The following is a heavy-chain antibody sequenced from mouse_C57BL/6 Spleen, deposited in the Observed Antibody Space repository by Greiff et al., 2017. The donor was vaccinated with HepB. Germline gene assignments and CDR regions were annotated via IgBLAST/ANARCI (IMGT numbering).Heavy chain of an antibody. CDR1: GFNIKDDY. D-gene: IGHD2-1*01. CDR3: TTRNYGNSY. V-gene: IGHV14-4*01. CDR2: IDPENGDT. Sequence: VQLQQSGAELVRPGASVKLSCTASGFNIKDDYMHWVKQRPEQGLEWIGWIDPENGDTEYASKFQGKATITADTSSNTAYLQLSSLTSEDTAVYYCTTRNYGNSYWGQGTSVTVSS. J-gene: IGHJ4*01.